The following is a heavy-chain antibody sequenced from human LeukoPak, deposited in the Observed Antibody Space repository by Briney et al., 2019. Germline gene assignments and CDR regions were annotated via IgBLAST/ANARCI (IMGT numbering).Heavy chain of an antibody. CDR1: GGSISSYY. CDR2: IYYSGST. Sequence: PSETLSLTCTVSGGSISSYYWSWIRQPPGRGLEWIGYIYYSGSTNYNPSLKSRVTISVDTSKNQFSLKLGSVTAADTAVYYCARSPLHTVTTFYFDYWGQGTLVTVSS. CDR3: ARSPLHTVTTFYFDY. J-gene: IGHJ4*02. D-gene: IGHD4-17*01. V-gene: IGHV4-59*01.